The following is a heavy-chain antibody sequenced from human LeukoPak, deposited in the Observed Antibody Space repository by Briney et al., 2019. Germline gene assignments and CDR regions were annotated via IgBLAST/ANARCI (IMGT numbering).Heavy chain of an antibody. D-gene: IGHD4-17*01. V-gene: IGHV3-21*01. CDR1: GFTFSSYS. Sequence: GGSLRLSCAASGFTFSSYSMNWVRQAPGKGLEWVSSISSSSSYINYADSVKGRFTICRDNAKNSLYLQMNSLRAEDTAVYYCARATDGDYVPYWGQGTLVTVSS. CDR2: ISSSSSYI. J-gene: IGHJ4*02. CDR3: ARATDGDYVPY.